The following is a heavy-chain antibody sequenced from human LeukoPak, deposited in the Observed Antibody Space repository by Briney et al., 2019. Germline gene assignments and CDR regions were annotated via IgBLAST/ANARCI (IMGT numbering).Heavy chain of an antibody. V-gene: IGHV4-39*01. D-gene: IGHD3-22*01. CDR3: ARLQYYYDSNGYYSLYYFDY. Sequence: SETLSLTCTVSGDSISSSSYYWGWIRQPPGKGLEWIGNIYYSGSTYYNPSLRSRLTISLDTSKNQFSLTLSSVTAADAAVYYCARLQYYYDSNGYYSLYYFDYWGQGTVVTVSS. CDR2: IYYSGST. CDR1: GDSISSSSYY. J-gene: IGHJ4*02.